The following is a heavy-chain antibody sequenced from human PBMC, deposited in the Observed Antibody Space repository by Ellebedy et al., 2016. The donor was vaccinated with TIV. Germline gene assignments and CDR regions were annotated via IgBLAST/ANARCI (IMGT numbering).Heavy chain of an antibody. J-gene: IGHJ4*02. V-gene: IGHV3-23*01. CDR2: FGVSGDST. CDR3: ARGRSGTYIHHAFDY. CDR1: GFTFSSYA. D-gene: IGHD1-14*01. Sequence: PGGSLRLSCAASGFTFSSYAMSWVRQAPGKGLEWVSGFGVSGDSTYYADSVKGRFTLSRDNSKNTLYLQMNSLRAEDTAIYYCARGRSGTYIHHAFDYWGPGTLVTVSS.